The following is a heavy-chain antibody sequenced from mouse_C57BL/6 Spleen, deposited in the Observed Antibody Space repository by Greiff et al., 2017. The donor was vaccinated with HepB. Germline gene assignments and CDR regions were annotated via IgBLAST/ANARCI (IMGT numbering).Heavy chain of an antibody. CDR1: GYTFTSYW. V-gene: IGHV1-64*01. J-gene: IGHJ4*01. CDR2: IHPNIGST. CDR3: ARGGIYAMDY. Sequence: QVQLQQSGAELVKPGASVKLSCKASGYTFTSYWMHWVKQRPGQGLEWIGMIHPNIGSTNDNEKFKSKATLTVDKSSSTAYMQLSSLTSEDSAVYYCARGGIYAMDYWGQGTSVTVSS.